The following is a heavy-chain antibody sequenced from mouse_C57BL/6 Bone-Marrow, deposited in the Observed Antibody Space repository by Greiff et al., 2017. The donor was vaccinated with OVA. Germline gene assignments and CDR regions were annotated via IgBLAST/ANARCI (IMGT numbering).Heavy chain of an antibody. J-gene: IGHJ2*01. CDR1: GFTFSSYG. Sequence: EVQLVESGGDLVKPGGSLKLSCAASGFTFSSYGMSWVRQTPDKRLEWVATISSGGSYTYYPDSVKGRFTISRDNAKNTLYLQMSSLKSEDTAMYYCARQGGVTTVGGFDDWGQGTTLTVSS. D-gene: IGHD1-1*01. CDR2: ISSGGSYT. V-gene: IGHV5-6*01. CDR3: ARQGGVTTVGGFDD.